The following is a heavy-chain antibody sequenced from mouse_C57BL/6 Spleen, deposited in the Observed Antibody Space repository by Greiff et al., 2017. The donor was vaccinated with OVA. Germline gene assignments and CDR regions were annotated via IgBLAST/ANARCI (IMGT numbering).Heavy chain of an antibody. CDR1: GFTFSSYA. CDR3: ASSYDYDGY. Sequence: EVKLQESGGGLVKPGGSLKLSCAASGFTFSSYAMSWVRQTPEKRLEWVATISDGGSYTYYPDNVKGRFTISRDNAKNNLYLQMSHLKSEDTAMYYCASSYDYDGYWGQGTLVTVSA. V-gene: IGHV5-4*03. D-gene: IGHD2-4*01. CDR2: ISDGGSYT. J-gene: IGHJ3*01.